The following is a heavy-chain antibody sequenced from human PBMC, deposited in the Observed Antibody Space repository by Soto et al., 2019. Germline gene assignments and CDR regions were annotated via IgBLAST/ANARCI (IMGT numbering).Heavy chain of an antibody. CDR3: ARDPSGSSPWDY. CDR2: INAYNGNT. D-gene: IGHD1-26*01. CDR1: GYTFTSYG. Sequence: QVQLVQSGAEVKKPGASVKVSCKASGYTFTSYGISWVRQAPGQGLEWMGWINAYNGNTNYAQKHQGRVTMTPETSTNTAYKEVRSLRSDDTGVYYCARDPSGSSPWDYWGQGTLVTVSS. J-gene: IGHJ4*02. V-gene: IGHV1-18*01.